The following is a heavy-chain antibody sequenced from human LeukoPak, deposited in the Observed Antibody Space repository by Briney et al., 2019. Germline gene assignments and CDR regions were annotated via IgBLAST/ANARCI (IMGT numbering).Heavy chain of an antibody. Sequence: SVTVSCKASGGTFSSYAISWVRQAPGQGLEWMGGIIPILGTANYAQKFQGRVTITADESTSTAYMELSSLRFEDAAVYYCARGGSRMATISVADYWGQGTLVTVSS. CDR3: ARGGSRMATISVADY. D-gene: IGHD5-24*01. V-gene: IGHV1-69*01. CDR2: IIPILGTA. J-gene: IGHJ4*02. CDR1: GGTFSSYA.